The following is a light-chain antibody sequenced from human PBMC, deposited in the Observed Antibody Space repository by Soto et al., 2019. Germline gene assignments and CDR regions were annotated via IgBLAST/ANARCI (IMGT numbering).Light chain of an antibody. CDR1: QSVSSSY. CDR3: QQYGSSPYT. CDR2: GAS. J-gene: IGKJ2*01. V-gene: IGKV3-20*01. Sequence: EIVLTQSPGTLSLSPGERATLSCRASQSVSSSYLAWYQQKPGQAPRLLIYGASSRATGIPDRFSGSGSGPDFTLTIRRLEPEDFAVYYWQQYGSSPYTFGQGTKLEIK.